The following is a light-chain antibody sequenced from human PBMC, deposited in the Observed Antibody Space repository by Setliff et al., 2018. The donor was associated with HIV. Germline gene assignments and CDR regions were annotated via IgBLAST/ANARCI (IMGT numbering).Light chain of an antibody. CDR1: SSDVGSYNL. J-gene: IGLJ1*01. Sequence: QSVLTQPASVSGSPGQSITISCTGTSSDVGSYNLVSWYQQHPGKAPKLMIYEVSKRPSGVSNRFSGSKSGNTASLTISGLQAEDEADYYCISYTGSSTYVFGTGTKVTVL. V-gene: IGLV2-14*02. CDR3: ISYTGSSTYV. CDR2: EVS.